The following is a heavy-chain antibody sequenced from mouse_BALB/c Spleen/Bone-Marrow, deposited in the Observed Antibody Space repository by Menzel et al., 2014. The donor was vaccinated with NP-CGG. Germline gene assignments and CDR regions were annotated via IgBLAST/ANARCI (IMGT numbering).Heavy chain of an antibody. D-gene: IGHD2-4*01. CDR3: ARGKNSYDYDERRVVLAY. CDR1: GYSFTGYY. CDR2: ISCYNGAT. V-gene: IGHV1S34*01. J-gene: IGHJ2*01. Sequence: LVKAGASVKISCKASGYSFTGYYMHWVKQSHGKSLEWIGYISCYNGATNYNQKFKGKATFTVDTSSSAAYMQINSLTSEDSAVYYCARGKNSYDYDERRVVLAYWGQGTTLTVSS.